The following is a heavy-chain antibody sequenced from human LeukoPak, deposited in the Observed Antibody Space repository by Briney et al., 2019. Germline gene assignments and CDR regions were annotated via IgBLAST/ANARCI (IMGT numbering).Heavy chain of an antibody. J-gene: IGHJ5*02. CDR3: ARANYDFWSGYIHWFDP. Sequence: SETLSLTCTVSRGSISSYYWSWIRQPPGKGLEWIGYIYYSGSTNYNPSLKSRVTISVDTSKNQFSLKLSSVTAADTAVYYCARANYDFWSGYIHWFDPWGQGTLVTVSS. D-gene: IGHD3-3*01. CDR1: RGSISSYY. CDR2: IYYSGST. V-gene: IGHV4-59*01.